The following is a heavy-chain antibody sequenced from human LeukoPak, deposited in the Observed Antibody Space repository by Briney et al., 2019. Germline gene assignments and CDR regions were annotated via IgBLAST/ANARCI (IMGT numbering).Heavy chain of an antibody. D-gene: IGHD1-26*01. CDR2: IYYSGST. CDR1: GGSISSYY. Sequence: SETLSLTCTVSGGSISSYYWSWIRQPPGKGLEWIGYIYYSGSTNYNPSLKSRVTISVDTSKNQFSLRLSSVAAADTAVYYCARAPYSGSYFFDYWGQGTLVTVSS. V-gene: IGHV4-59*01. CDR3: ARAPYSGSYFFDY. J-gene: IGHJ4*02.